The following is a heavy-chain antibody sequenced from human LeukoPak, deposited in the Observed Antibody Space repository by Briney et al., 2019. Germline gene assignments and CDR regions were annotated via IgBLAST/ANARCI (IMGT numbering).Heavy chain of an antibody. CDR3: ARVAAGTVYYYYYYMDV. D-gene: IGHD6-13*01. CDR2: IYHSGST. Sequence: SETLSLTCTVSGGSISSYYWSWIRQLPGKGLEWIGEIYHSGSTNYNPSLKSRVTISVDKSKNQFSLKLSSVTAADTAVYYCARVAAGTVYYYYYYMDVWGKGTTVTVSS. J-gene: IGHJ6*03. V-gene: IGHV4-59*12. CDR1: GGSISSYY.